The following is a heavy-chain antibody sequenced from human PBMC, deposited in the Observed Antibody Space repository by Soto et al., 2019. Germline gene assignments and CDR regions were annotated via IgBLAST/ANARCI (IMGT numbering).Heavy chain of an antibody. CDR3: ARDQSAYYESSGDGDY. V-gene: IGHV1-18*01. D-gene: IGHD3-22*01. J-gene: IGHJ4*02. CDR1: GYTFTSYG. CDR2: INTYNGNT. Sequence: QVHLVQSGAEVKKPGASVKVSCKASGYTFTSYGISWVRQAPGQGLEWMGWINTYNGNTNYAQKLQGRVTMTTDTSTSAAYMELSRLRSDDTAVDYSARDQSAYYESSGDGDYWGQGTLVTVSS.